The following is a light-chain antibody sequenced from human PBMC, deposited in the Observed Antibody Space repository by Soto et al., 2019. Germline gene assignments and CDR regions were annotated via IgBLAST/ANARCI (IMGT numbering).Light chain of an antibody. V-gene: IGLV1-44*01. CDR2: NDN. Sequence: QSVLTQPPSASGTPGQRVTISCSGSSSNIGSNTVNWYQQLPGTAPKLLIYNDNQRPSGVPDRFSGSKSGTSASLAISGLQSEDEADYYCAAWDDSLNGRGVFGTVTKLTVL. CDR1: SSNIGSNT. J-gene: IGLJ1*01. CDR3: AAWDDSLNGRGV.